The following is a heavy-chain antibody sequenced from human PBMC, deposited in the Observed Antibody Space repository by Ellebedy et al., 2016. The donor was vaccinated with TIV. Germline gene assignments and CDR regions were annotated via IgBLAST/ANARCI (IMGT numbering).Heavy chain of an antibody. Sequence: MPSETLSLTCTVSYDSISSYYWSWIRQPPGKGLEWIGYIYYSGSTNYNPSLKSRVTIEPDTSKNQHALKMSSVTAADTAVYYCASGRNQDFFDYWGQGTLVTVSS. D-gene: IGHD1-14*01. V-gene: IGHV4-59*01. CDR3: ASGRNQDFFDY. J-gene: IGHJ4*02. CDR2: IYYSGST. CDR1: YDSISSYY.